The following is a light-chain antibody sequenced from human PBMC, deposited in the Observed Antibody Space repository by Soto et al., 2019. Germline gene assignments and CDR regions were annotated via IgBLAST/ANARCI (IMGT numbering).Light chain of an antibody. V-gene: IGKV1-27*01. CDR3: QKYNSAPWT. J-gene: IGKJ1*01. CDR2: AAS. Sequence: DIQMTQSPSSLSASVGDRVTITCRASQGISNYLAWYQQKPGRVPKVLIYAASTLHSRVPSRFSGSGSGTDFTLTISSLQPEDVASYYCQKYNSAPWTFGQGTKVEIK. CDR1: QGISNY.